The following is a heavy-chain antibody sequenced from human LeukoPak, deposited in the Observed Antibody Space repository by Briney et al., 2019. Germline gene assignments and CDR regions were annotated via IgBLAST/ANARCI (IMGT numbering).Heavy chain of an antibody. J-gene: IGHJ3*02. V-gene: IGHV4-59*01. CDR1: GGSISSYY. CDR2: IYYSGST. D-gene: IGHD3-22*01. CDR3: ARSGVVVIDAFDI. Sequence: SETLSLTCTVSGGSISSYYWSWIRQPPGKGLEWIGYIYYSGSTNYNPSLKSRVTISVDTSKNQFSLKLGSVTAADTAVYYCARSGVVVIDAFDIWGQGTMVTVSS.